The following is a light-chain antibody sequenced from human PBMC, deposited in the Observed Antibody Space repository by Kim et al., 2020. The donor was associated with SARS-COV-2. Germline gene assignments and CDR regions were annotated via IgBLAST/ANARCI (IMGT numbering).Light chain of an antibody. CDR1: SSDIGSYDH. V-gene: IGLV2-23*02. CDR2: EVN. CDR3: CSYGGTSSFAL. J-gene: IGLJ2*01. Sequence: QSALTQPASVSGSPGQSITISCTGTSSDIGSYDHVSWYQQHPGKVPELLIFEVNRRPSGIPSRFSGSKSGNMVSLTISGLQAEDEADYYCCSYGGTSSFALFGGGTQLTVL.